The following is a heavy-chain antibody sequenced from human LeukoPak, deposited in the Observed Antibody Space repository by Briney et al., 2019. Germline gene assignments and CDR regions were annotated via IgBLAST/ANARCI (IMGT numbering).Heavy chain of an antibody. D-gene: IGHD6-19*01. J-gene: IGHJ4*02. CDR3: GYGGGWIFDC. CDR2: IKQDGSEK. CDR1: GGSISSSSYY. V-gene: IGHV3-7*01. Sequence: ETLSLTCTVSGGSISSSSYYWGWIRQAPGKGLEWVANIKQDGSEKFYVDSVKGRFTISRDNAKNSLYLQMNSLRVEDTAMYYCGYGGGWIFDCRGQGALVTVSS.